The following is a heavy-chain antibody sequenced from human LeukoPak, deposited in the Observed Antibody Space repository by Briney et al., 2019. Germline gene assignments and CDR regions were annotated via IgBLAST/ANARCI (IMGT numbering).Heavy chain of an antibody. Sequence: GGSLRLSCAASGFTFSSYGMHWVRQAPGKGLEWVAVISYDGSNKYYADSVKGRFTISRDNYKNTLYLQMNSLRAEDTPVYYCAKDHGAIAIWGQGTMVTVSS. CDR2: ISYDGSNK. V-gene: IGHV3-30*18. CDR1: GFTFSSYG. D-gene: IGHD2-2*02. J-gene: IGHJ3*02. CDR3: AKDHGAIAI.